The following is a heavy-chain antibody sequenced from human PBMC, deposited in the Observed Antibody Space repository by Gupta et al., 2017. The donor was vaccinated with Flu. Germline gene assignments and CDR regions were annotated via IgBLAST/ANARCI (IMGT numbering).Heavy chain of an antibody. CDR3: TRGGLAGLRLSPHYYYGMDV. Sequence: ERQLVESGGGLIQPGGSLRLSCAASRFSLSMSWMHWVRQTPGKGLEWISVINHEGTTTHYADAVKGRFTISKDNAKDTVFLQMNSLRVEDTAVYYCTRGGLAGLRLSPHYYYGMDVWGQGTTVTVSS. CDR2: INHEGTTT. D-gene: IGHD3-3*02. CDR1: RFSLSMSW. J-gene: IGHJ6*02. V-gene: IGHV3-74*01.